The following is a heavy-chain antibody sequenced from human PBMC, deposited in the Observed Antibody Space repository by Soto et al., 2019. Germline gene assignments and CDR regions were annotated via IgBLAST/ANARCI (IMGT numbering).Heavy chain of an antibody. J-gene: IGHJ4*02. Sequence: QVQLQESGPGLVKPSGTLSLTCAVSGGSISSNHWWSWVRQPPVKGLEWIGEIYHSGCTNYNPSLTSSVTISVGKSKNRFSLKLSSVTVGGTDVYYCATSDYPMVRGVMGYRGQGTLVTVSS. V-gene: IGHV4-4*02. CDR3: ATSDYPMVRGVMGY. CDR2: IYHSGCT. CDR1: GGSISSNHW. D-gene: IGHD3-10*01.